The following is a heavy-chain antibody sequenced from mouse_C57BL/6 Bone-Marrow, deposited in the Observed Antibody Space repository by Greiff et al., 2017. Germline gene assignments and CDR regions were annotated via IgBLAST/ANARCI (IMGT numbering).Heavy chain of an antibody. CDR1: GFTFSSYG. CDR2: ISSGGSYT. Sequence: EVQGVESGGDLVKPGGSLKLSCAASGFTFSSYGMSWVRQTPDKRLEWVATISSGGSYTYYPDSVKGRFTISRDNAKNTLYLQMSSLKSEDTAMYYCARPYSEGFAYWGQGTLVTVSA. J-gene: IGHJ3*01. D-gene: IGHD2-12*01. V-gene: IGHV5-6*01. CDR3: ARPYSEGFAY.